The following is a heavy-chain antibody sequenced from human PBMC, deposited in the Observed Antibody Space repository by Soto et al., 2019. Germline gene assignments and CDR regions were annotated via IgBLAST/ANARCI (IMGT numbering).Heavy chain of an antibody. V-gene: IGHV3-23*01. CDR2: ISGSGGST. CDR1: GFTFSSYA. D-gene: IGHD5-12*01. Sequence: GGSLRLSCAASGFTFSSYAMSWVRQAPGKGLEWVSAISGSGGSTYYADSMKGRFTISRDNSKNTLYLQMNSLRAEVSAVYYCAKDRYSGVATIYNYWGQGTLVTVSS. CDR3: AKDRYSGVATIYNY. J-gene: IGHJ4*02.